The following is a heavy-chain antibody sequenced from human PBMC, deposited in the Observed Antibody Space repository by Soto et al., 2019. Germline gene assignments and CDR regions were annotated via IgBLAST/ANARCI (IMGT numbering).Heavy chain of an antibody. CDR3: ASARWEVVPAAPLYYYYYMDV. Sequence: SETLSLTCTVSGGSISSGAHYWSWIRPHPGKGLDWIGYIYYSGSTYYNPSLKSRVTISVDTSKNQFSLKLSSVTAADTAVYYCASARWEVVPAAPLYYYYYMDVWGKGTTVTVSS. CDR2: IYYSGST. J-gene: IGHJ6*03. V-gene: IGHV4-31*02. D-gene: IGHD2-2*01. CDR1: GGSISSGAHY.